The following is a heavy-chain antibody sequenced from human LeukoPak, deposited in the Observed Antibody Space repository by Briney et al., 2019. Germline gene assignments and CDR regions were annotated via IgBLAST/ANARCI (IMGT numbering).Heavy chain of an antibody. CDR1: GYTFTVNY. J-gene: IGHJ3*02. Sequence: ASVKDSCMASGYTFTVNYMHLVRQARGQGLEWMGWIHPNSGGTNYAQKFQGRVTMTRDTSISTAYMELSRLRSDDTALYYCARNGRPSQAFDIWGQGTIVTVSS. CDR2: IHPNSGGT. V-gene: IGHV1-2*02. CDR3: ARNGRPSQAFDI.